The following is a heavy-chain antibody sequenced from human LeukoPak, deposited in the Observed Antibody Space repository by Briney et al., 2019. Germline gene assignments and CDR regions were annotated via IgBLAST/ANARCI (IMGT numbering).Heavy chain of an antibody. CDR2: INWNGGST. D-gene: IGHD3-22*01. Sequence: GGSLRLSCAASGFTFDDYGMSWVRQAPGKGLDWVSGINWNGGSTGYVNSVKGRFTISRDNAKNSLYLQMNSLRAEDTALYYCAKPVGYDSSGFDYWGQGTMVTVSS. J-gene: IGHJ4*02. CDR3: AKPVGYDSSGFDY. V-gene: IGHV3-20*04. CDR1: GFTFDDYG.